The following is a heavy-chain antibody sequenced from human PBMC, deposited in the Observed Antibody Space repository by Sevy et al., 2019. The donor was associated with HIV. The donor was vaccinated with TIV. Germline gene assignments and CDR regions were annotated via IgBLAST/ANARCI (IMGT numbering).Heavy chain of an antibody. Sequence: SETLSLTCTVSGGSISSGGYYWSWIRQHPRKGLEWIGYIYYSGSTYYNPSLKSRVTISVDTSKNQFSLKLSSVTAADTAVYYCARGGYSVSDAFDIWGQGTMVTVSS. CDR1: GGSISSGGYY. D-gene: IGHD3-22*01. V-gene: IGHV4-31*03. J-gene: IGHJ3*02. CDR3: ARGGYSVSDAFDI. CDR2: IYYSGST.